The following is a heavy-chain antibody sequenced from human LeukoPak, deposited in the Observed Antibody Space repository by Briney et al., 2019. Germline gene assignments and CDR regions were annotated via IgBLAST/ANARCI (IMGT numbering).Heavy chain of an antibody. CDR1: GGSISSGDYY. D-gene: IGHD7-27*01. Sequence: SETLSLTCTVSGGSISSGDYYWSWIRQPPGKGLEWIGYIYYSGSTYYNPSLKSRVTISVDTSKNQFSLKLSSVTAADTAVYYCAIRELGKSMRADAFDIWGQGTMVTVSS. V-gene: IGHV4-30-4*01. CDR2: IYYSGST. J-gene: IGHJ3*02. CDR3: AIRELGKSMRADAFDI.